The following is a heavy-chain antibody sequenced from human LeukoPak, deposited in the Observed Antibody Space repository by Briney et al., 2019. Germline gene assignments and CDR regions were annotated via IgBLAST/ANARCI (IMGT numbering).Heavy chain of an antibody. J-gene: IGHJ4*02. D-gene: IGHD3-22*01. CDR2: ISFSSRTI. CDR1: GLTFSSYS. V-gene: IGHV3-48*02. Sequence: GGSLRLSCAASGLTFSSYSMNWGRQAPGKGVEGVSYISFSSRTIYYADSVRGRFTISRDNAKNSLYLQMSSLRDEDTAVYYCATSYDSGGYFSRDYWGQGTLVTVSS. CDR3: ATSYDSGGYFSRDY.